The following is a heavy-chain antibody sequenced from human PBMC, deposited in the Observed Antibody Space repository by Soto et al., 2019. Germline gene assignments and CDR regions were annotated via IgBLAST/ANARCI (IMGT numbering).Heavy chain of an antibody. D-gene: IGHD1-7*01. CDR1: GFTFSSYA. Sequence: GGSLRLSCAASGFTFSSYAMSWVRQAPGKGLEWVSAISGSGGSTYYADSVKGRFTISRDNSKNTLYLQMNSLRAEDTYVYYCAKDRSHWNYAPIFDYWGQGTLVTVSS. J-gene: IGHJ4*02. CDR3: AKDRSHWNYAPIFDY. V-gene: IGHV3-23*01. CDR2: ISGSGGST.